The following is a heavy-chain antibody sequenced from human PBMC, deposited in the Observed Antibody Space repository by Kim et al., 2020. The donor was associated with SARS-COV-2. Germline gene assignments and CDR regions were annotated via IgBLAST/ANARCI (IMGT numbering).Heavy chain of an antibody. V-gene: IGHV4-39*01. Sequence: SETLSLTCTVSGGSISSSSYYWGWIRQPPGKGLEWIGSIYYSGSTYYNPSLKSRVTISVDTSKNQFSLKLSSVTAADTAVYYCARQSRYWYFDLWGRGT. CDR1: GGSISSSSYY. J-gene: IGHJ2*01. CDR3: ARQSRYWYFDL. CDR2: IYYSGST.